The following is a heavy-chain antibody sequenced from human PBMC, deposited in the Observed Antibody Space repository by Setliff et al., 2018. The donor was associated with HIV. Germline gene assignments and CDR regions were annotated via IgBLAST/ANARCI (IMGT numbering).Heavy chain of an antibody. J-gene: IGHJ4*02. V-gene: IGHV3-23*01. CDR3: ASARIPTGGVSTSLDY. CDR1: GFTFSSYA. D-gene: IGHD3-3*01. CDR2: ISGSGGST. Sequence: GGSLRLSCAASGFTFSSYAMSWVRQAPGKGLEWVSGISGSGGSTYYADSVKGRFTISRDNSKNTLYLQMNSLRAEDTAVYYCASARIPTGGVSTSLDYWGPGTLVTVSS.